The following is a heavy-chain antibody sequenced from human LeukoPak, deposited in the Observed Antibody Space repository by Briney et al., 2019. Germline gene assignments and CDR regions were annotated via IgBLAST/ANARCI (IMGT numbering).Heavy chain of an antibody. D-gene: IGHD6-19*01. CDR1: GYTFTGYY. V-gene: IGHV1-2*02. Sequence: ASVKVSCKASGYTFTGYYMHWVRQAPGQGLEWMGWINPNSGGTIYAQKFQGRVTMTEDTSTDTAYMELSSLRSEDTAVYYCATAEVAGTGFYYFDYWGQGTLVTVSS. CDR3: ATAEVAGTGFYYFDY. CDR2: INPNSGGT. J-gene: IGHJ4*02.